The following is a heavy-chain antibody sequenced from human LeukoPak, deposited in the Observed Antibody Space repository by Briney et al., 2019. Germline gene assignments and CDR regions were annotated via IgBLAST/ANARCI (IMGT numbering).Heavy chain of an antibody. CDR3: ERVMGRYATDY. Sequence: AAGSLRLSCTASGFTFSNYYMSWIRQAPGKGLEWVSYISTTDSSTNYAHSVRGRFTISRDDAKSSLYLQMNSLRAEDTAGYYCERVMGRYATDYWGQGTLVTVSS. D-gene: IGHD3-16*01. V-gene: IGHV3-11*04. CDR2: ISTTDSST. J-gene: IGHJ4*02. CDR1: GFTFSNYY.